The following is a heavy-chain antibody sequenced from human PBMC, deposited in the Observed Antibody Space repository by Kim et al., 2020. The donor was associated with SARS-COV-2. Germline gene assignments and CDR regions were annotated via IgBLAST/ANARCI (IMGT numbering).Heavy chain of an antibody. Sequence: GGSLRLSCAASGFTFSSYAMHWVRQAPGKGLEWVAVISYDGSNKYYADSVKGRFTISRDNSKNTLYLQMNSLRAEDTAVYYCARGQRGYSARASYYYYGMDVWGQGTTVTVSS. CDR3: ARGQRGYSARASYYYYGMDV. CDR2: ISYDGSNK. V-gene: IGHV3-30-3*01. CDR1: GFTFSSYA. J-gene: IGHJ6*02. D-gene: IGHD6-13*01.